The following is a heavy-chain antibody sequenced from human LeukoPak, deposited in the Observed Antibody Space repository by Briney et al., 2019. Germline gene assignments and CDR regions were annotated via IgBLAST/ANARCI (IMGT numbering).Heavy chain of an antibody. Sequence: GGSLRLSCAASGFTFSSYWMHWVRQVPGKGRVWVSRINSDGSSTSYADSVEGRFTISRDNAKNTLYVQMNSLRAEDTAVYYCSTGSGHAFDIWGRGTMVTVSS. D-gene: IGHD3-10*01. CDR3: STGSGHAFDI. J-gene: IGHJ3*02. CDR2: INSDGSST. CDR1: GFTFSSYW. V-gene: IGHV3-74*01.